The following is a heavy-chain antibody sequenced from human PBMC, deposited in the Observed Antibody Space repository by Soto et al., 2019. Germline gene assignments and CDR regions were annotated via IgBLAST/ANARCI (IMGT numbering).Heavy chain of an antibody. V-gene: IGHV3-9*01. D-gene: IGHD3-22*01. J-gene: IGHJ4*02. CDR2: ISWNSGSI. Sequence: GGSLRLSCAASGFTFDDYAMHWVRQAPGKGLEWVSGISWNSGSIGYADSVKGRFTISRDNAKNSLYLQMNSLRAEDTALYYCAKWNNGAGHVYDSSGYLDYWGQGTLVTVSS. CDR3: AKWNNGAGHVYDSSGYLDY. CDR1: GFTFDDYA.